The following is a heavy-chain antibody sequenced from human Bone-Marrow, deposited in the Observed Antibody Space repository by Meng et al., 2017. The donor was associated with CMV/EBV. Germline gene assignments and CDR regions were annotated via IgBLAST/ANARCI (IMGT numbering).Heavy chain of an antibody. CDR1: GFTFNNYA. CDR3: ARDRLRGVVVPAATLNWFDP. V-gene: IGHV3-48*04. Sequence: GESLKISCAASGFTFNNYAMSWVRQAPGKGLEWVSTFSGGLDTTYYADSAKGRFTISRDNAKNSLYLQMNSLRAEDTAVYYCARDRLRGVVVPAATLNWFDPWGQGTLVTFSS. CDR2: FSGGLDTT. D-gene: IGHD2-2*01. J-gene: IGHJ5*02.